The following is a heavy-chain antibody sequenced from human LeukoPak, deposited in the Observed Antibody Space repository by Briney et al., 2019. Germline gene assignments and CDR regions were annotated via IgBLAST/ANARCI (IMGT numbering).Heavy chain of an antibody. CDR3: TRVVVGAYDY. CDR1: GFTFSGSA. D-gene: IGHD1-26*01. V-gene: IGHV3-73*01. J-gene: IGHJ4*02. CDR2: IRSKANSYAT. Sequence: GGSLRLSCAASGFTFSGSAMHWVRQASGKGLECVGRIRSKANSYATAYAASVKGRFTISRDDSKNTAYLQMNSLKTEDTAVYYCTRVVVGAYDYWGQGTLVTVSS.